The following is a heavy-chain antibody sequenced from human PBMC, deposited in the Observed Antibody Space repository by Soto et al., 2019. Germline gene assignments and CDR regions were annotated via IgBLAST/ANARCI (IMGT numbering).Heavy chain of an antibody. Sequence: SETMSLTCTVSGGSITSGDYYWSWLRHPPGKGLEWIVYIYDSVSTYYNPSLKSRLTISVDTSKNQSSLKLNSVTAADTAVYFCAKSDYCSGGGCSLWFDPWGQGTLVTVSS. D-gene: IGHD2-15*01. J-gene: IGHJ5*02. CDR3: AKSDYCSGGGCSLWFDP. V-gene: IGHV4-30-4*01. CDR2: IYDSVST. CDR1: GGSITSGDYY.